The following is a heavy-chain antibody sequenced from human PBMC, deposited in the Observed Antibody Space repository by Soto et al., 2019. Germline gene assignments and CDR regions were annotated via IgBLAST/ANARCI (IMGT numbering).Heavy chain of an antibody. V-gene: IGHV1-46*01. Sequence: QVQMVQSGTEVKKPGTSVKLSCQAFTTHWVHWVRQAPGQGLEWVGVINPSGSRTLTAQKFQGRVTMTRDTSASTLYMELRSLTSEDTAVYYCRTANSSLDLAWWLDPWGQCTLVTVS. D-gene: IGHD1-1*01. CDR3: RTANSSLDLAWWLDP. CDR1: FTTHW. CDR2: INPSGSRT. J-gene: IGHJ5*02.